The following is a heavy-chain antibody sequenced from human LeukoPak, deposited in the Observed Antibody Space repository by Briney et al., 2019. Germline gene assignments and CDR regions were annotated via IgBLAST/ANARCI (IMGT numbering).Heavy chain of an antibody. CDR3: AKGEHSTGWYFDAFDI. CDR1: GFTFSSYG. J-gene: IGHJ3*02. D-gene: IGHD6-19*01. CDR2: ISGSGGST. Sequence: PGGSLRLSCAASGFTFSSYGMSWVRQAPGKGLEWVSAISGSGGSTYYADSVKGRFTISRDNSKNTLYLQMNSLRAEDTAVYYCAKGEHSTGWYFDAFDIWGQGTMVTVSS. V-gene: IGHV3-23*01.